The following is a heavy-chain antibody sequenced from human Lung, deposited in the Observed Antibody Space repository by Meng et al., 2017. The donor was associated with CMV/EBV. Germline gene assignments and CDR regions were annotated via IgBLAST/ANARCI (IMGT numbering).Heavy chain of an antibody. CDR2: ISSSGRTT. D-gene: IGHD2-15*01. J-gene: IGHJ6*02. CDR3: ARLLMRARFPYDYLGMDV. V-gene: IGHV3-11*01. Sequence: GGSLRLXXEVSEFTFSDYYTSWIRQAPGRGLQCVSCISSSGRTTNYADSVQGRFTVSRDNAKNSLFLEMSSLRAEDTAVYYCARLLMRARFPYDYLGMDVWGLGTAVTVSS. CDR1: EFTFSDYY.